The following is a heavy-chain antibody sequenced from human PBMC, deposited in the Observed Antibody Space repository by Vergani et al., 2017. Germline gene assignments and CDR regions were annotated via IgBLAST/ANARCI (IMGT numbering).Heavy chain of an antibody. J-gene: IGHJ6*02. Sequence: QVQLQESGPGLVKPSETLSLTCTVSGGSISSYYWSWIRQPPGKGLEWIGYIYYSGSTNYNPSLKSRVTISVDTSKNQFSLKLSSVTAADTAVYYCARGGEYCSGGSCYVMALDGMDVWGQGTTVTVSS. CDR1: GGSISSYY. V-gene: IGHV4-59*01. CDR3: ARGGEYCSGGSCYVMALDGMDV. D-gene: IGHD2-15*01. CDR2: IYYSGST.